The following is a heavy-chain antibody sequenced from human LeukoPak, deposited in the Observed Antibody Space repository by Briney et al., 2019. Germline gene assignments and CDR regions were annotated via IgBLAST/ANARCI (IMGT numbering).Heavy chain of an antibody. CDR2: IYTSGST. V-gene: IGHV4-61*02. Sequence: SETLSLTCTVSGGSISSGSYYWSWIRQPAGKGLEWIGRIYTSGSTNYNPSLKSRVTISVDTSKNQFSLKLSSVTAADTAVYYCARVGVAAAENWFDPWGQGTLVTVSS. CDR3: ARVGVAAAENWFDP. J-gene: IGHJ5*02. CDR1: GGSISSGSYY. D-gene: IGHD6-13*01.